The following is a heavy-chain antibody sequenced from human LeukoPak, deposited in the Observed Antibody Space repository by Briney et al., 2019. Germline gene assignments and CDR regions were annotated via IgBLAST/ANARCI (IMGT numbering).Heavy chain of an antibody. D-gene: IGHD6-19*01. CDR2: ISYSGST. Sequence: SETLSLTCSVSGGSVSSYYWNWIRQPPGKGLEWIGYISYSGSTNHNPSLKSRLTMSMDTSKNQFSLILSSVTAADTAFYYCVRFTVSGHYYFGSWGQGTLVTVSS. CDR3: VRFTVSGHYYFGS. CDR1: GGSVSSYY. J-gene: IGHJ4*02. V-gene: IGHV4-59*02.